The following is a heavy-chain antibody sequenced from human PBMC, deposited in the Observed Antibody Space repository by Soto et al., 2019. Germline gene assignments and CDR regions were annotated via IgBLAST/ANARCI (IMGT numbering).Heavy chain of an antibody. CDR2: ISYDGSNK. CDR3: AKPSTRGNSGYDSFDY. J-gene: IGHJ4*02. Sequence: GGSLRLSCAASGFTFSSYGMHWVRQAPGKGLEWVAVISYDGSNKYYADSVKGRFTISRDNSKNTLYLQMNSLGAEDTAVYYCAKPSTRGNSGYDSFDYWGQGTLVTVSS. D-gene: IGHD5-12*01. CDR1: GFTFSSYG. V-gene: IGHV3-30*18.